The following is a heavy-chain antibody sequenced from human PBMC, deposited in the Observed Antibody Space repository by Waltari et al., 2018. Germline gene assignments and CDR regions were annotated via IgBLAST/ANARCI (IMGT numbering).Heavy chain of an antibody. V-gene: IGHV3-30*03. Sequence: VQVVESGGGVVQPGKSLRLSCVGSGYNFSSVGIHWVRQTPVKGLEWIALMSYDGSDLYYADSVKGRFTISRDISQNTVYLQMNSLRTEDTAIYYCVISTRFDPWGQGTLVSVSS. CDR2: MSYDGSDL. CDR3: VISTRFDP. D-gene: IGHD3-3*02. J-gene: IGHJ5*02. CDR1: GYNFSSVG.